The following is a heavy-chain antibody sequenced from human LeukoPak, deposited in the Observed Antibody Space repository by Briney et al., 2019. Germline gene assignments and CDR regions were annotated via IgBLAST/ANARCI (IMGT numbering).Heavy chain of an antibody. Sequence: ASVKVSCKASGYTFTGYDIDWVRQATGQGLEWMGRMNPNSGNTGYAQKFQGRVTMTRNTSISTDYMELSSLRSEDTAVYYCARGPNWNYVVPLDYWGQGTLVTVSS. J-gene: IGHJ4*02. CDR3: ARGPNWNYVVPLDY. CDR2: MNPNSGNT. D-gene: IGHD1-7*01. CDR1: GYTFTGYD. V-gene: IGHV1-8*01.